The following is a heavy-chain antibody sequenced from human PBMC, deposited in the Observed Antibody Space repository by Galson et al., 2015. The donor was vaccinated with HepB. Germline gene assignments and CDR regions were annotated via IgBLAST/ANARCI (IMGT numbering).Heavy chain of an antibody. J-gene: IGHJ3*02. V-gene: IGHV4-39*07. D-gene: IGHD3-10*01. CDR1: GGSISSTTYY. Sequence: SETLSLTCTVSGGSISSTTYYWGWIRQPPGKGLEWIGSMYYSGNTNYNPSLKSRVTISVDTSKNQFSLRLSSVTAADTAVYYCVRDHSRYYYGSGSPRAVDIWGHGTMVSVSS. CDR2: MYYSGNT. CDR3: VRDHSRYYYGSGSPRAVDI.